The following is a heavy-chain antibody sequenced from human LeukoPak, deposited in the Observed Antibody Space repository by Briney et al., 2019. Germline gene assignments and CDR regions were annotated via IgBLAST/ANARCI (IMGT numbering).Heavy chain of an antibody. Sequence: GSLRLSCAASPFTFSSYGMHWVRQAPGKGLEWIGYIYYTGSTSYNPSLKSRVTMSLDASKNQFSLELNSVTPADTAVYYCARGGNYWPQWWFDPWGRGTLVSVSS. CDR3: ARGGNYWPQWWFDP. D-gene: IGHD1-26*01. V-gene: IGHV4-59*01. J-gene: IGHJ5*02. CDR2: IYYTGST. CDR1: PFTFSSYG.